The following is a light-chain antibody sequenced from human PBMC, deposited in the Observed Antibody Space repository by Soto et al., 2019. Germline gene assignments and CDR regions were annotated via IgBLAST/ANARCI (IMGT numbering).Light chain of an antibody. V-gene: IGKV1-5*03. CDR3: QHYNRPWT. CDR1: QSISTW. Sequence: DIQMTQSPSTLSASVGDRVTITCRASQSISTWLAWYQQRPGKAPKLLIYKASTLEIGAPSRFSGSGSGTDFTLTISNLQPDDFAIDYCQHYNRPWTFGQGTKVEVK. CDR2: KAS. J-gene: IGKJ1*01.